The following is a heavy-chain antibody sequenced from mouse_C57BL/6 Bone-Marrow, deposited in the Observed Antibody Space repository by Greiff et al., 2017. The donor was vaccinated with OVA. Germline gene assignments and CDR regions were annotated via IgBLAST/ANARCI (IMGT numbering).Heavy chain of an antibody. CDR1: GYTFTSYW. J-gene: IGHJ1*03. Sequence: VQLQQSGADLAKPGASVKLSCKASGYTFTSYWMHWVKQRPGQGLEWIGYINPSSGYTKYNQKFKDKATLTADKSSSTAYMQLSSLTSEDSAVYYCARPLPLWYFDVWGTGTTVTVSS. D-gene: IGHD6-1*01. V-gene: IGHV1-7*01. CDR3: ARPLPLWYFDV. CDR2: INPSSGYT.